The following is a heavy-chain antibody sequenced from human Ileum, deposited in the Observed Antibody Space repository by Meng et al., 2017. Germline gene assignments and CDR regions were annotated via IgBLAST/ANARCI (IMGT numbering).Heavy chain of an antibody. CDR3: GRGRASFYFDF. CDR1: GFTFSNYA. V-gene: IGHV1-3*01. D-gene: IGHD6-6*01. CDR2: IHAGSGDT. J-gene: IGHJ4*01. Sequence: QGQFVPSGAEVTKPGASVRISCKASGFTFSNYAIYWFRQAPGQSLEWLGWIHAGSGDTKFSQTFQGRLTFDRDTSADTVYMELSSLTSGDRAVYYCGRGRASFYFDFLGQGTLVTVSS.